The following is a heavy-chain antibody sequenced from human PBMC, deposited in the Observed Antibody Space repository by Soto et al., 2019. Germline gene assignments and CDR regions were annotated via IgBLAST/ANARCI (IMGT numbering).Heavy chain of an antibody. CDR2: FGATGGGT. V-gene: IGHV3-23*01. D-gene: IGHD6-13*01. CDR1: GFTFSSSA. Sequence: EVQLLESGGGLVQPGGSLRLSCAASGFTFSSSAMSWVRQAPGRGLEWVSSFGATGGGTYYADSVKGRFTISRDISKNTLFLQMNSLGAEDTAVYYCAKRVSSRWFYFDYWGHGTLVTVSS. J-gene: IGHJ4*01. CDR3: AKRVSSRWFYFDY.